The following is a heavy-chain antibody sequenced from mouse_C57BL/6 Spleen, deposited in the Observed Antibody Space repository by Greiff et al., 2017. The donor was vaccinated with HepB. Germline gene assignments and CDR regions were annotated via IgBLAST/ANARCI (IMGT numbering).Heavy chain of an antibody. J-gene: IGHJ1*03. V-gene: IGHV5-6*01. CDR3: ARGIRDFDV. CDR1: GFTFSSYG. CDR2: ISSGGSYT. Sequence: EVQLVESGGDLVKPGGSLKLSCAASGFTFSSYGMSWVRQTPDKRLEWVATISSGGSYTYYPDRVKGRFTISKGNAKNTLYLQMSSLKSEDTAMYYCARGIRDFDVWGTGTTVTVSS.